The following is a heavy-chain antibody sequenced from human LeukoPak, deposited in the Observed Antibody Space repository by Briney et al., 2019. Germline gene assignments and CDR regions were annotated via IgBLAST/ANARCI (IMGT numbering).Heavy chain of an antibody. Sequence: GGSLRLSCAASGFTFRSYWMSCVRKAPGKGLEWVANIKGDGSEKYYVDSVKGRFTISRDNAKNSLYLQMNSLRAEDTAVYYCARDGNILTGYYADYWGQGTLVTVSS. J-gene: IGHJ4*02. CDR2: IKGDGSEK. V-gene: IGHV3-7*01. CDR1: GFTFRSYW. D-gene: IGHD3-9*01. CDR3: ARDGNILTGYYADY.